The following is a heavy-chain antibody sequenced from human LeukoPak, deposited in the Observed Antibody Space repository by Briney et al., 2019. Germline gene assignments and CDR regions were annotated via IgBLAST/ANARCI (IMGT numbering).Heavy chain of an antibody. V-gene: IGHV4-59*01. J-gene: IGHJ4*02. D-gene: IGHD3-22*01. CDR3: ARDGEHYYDSSGYRPYWYY. CDR2: IYYSGST. CDR1: GGSISSYY. Sequence: PSETLSLTCTVSGGSISSYYWSWLRQPPGKGLEWIGYIYYSGSTNYNPSLKSRVTISVDTSKNQFSLKLSSVTAADTAVYYCARDGEHYYDSSGYRPYWYYWGQGTLVTVSS.